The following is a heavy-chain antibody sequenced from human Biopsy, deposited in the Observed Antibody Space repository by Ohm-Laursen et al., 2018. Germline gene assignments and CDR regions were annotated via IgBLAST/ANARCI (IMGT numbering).Heavy chain of an antibody. Sequence: GSSVKVSCKASEYTVTDYYVHWVRQAPGQGFEWMGWINPKSGVANHAQNFQGRVSMTRDTSISTVYLELSGLRSDDTAVYYCARDMTVTARPYYYSGVDVWAPGTRVTVSS. J-gene: IGHJ6*02. CDR2: INPKSGVA. CDR1: EYTVTDYY. CDR3: ARDMTVTARPYYYSGVDV. D-gene: IGHD4-17*01. V-gene: IGHV1-2*02.